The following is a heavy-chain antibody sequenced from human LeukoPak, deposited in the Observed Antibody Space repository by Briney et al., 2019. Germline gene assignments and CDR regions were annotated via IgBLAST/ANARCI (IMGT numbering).Heavy chain of an antibody. CDR2: ISGSGGST. CDR1: GFTFSSYA. V-gene: IGHV3-23*01. CDR3: AKVEAVADPEPDY. J-gene: IGHJ4*02. Sequence: GGSLRLSCAASGFTFSSYAMHWVRQAPGKGLEWVSVISGSGGSTYFADSVKGRFTISRDNSKNTLYLQMNSLRAEDTAVYYCAKVEAVADPEPDYWGQGTLVTVSS. D-gene: IGHD6-19*01.